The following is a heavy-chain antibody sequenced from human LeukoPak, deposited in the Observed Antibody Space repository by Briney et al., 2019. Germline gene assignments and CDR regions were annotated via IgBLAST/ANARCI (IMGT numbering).Heavy chain of an antibody. D-gene: IGHD2-2*02. V-gene: IGHV1-69*04. Sequence: SVKVSCKASGGTFSSYAISWVRQAPGQGLEWMGRIIPIFGIANYAQKFQGRVTITADKSTSTAYMELSSLRSEDTAVYYCARVPDIVVVPAAIPISGFDPWGQGTLVTVSS. CDR1: GGTFSSYA. CDR2: IIPIFGIA. CDR3: ARVPDIVVVPAAIPISGFDP. J-gene: IGHJ5*02.